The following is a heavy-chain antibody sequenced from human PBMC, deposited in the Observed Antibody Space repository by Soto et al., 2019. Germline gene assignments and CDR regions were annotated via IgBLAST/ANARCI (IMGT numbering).Heavy chain of an antibody. CDR3: ARDVVVEGGRGYYYYYGMDV. J-gene: IGHJ6*02. D-gene: IGHD2-15*01. CDR1: GFSFSNYG. CDR2: IWDDGSNK. Sequence: QVQLVESGGGVVQPGRSRRLSCEATGFSFSNYGMHWVRQAPGKGLEWVAVIWDDGSNKYYGDSVKGRFTISRDNSKNTLHLQMSSLRVEDTAVYYCARDVVVEGGRGYYYYYGMDVWGQGTTVTVSS. V-gene: IGHV3-33*01.